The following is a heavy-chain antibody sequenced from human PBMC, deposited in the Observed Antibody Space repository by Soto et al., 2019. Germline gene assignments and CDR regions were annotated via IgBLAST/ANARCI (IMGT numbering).Heavy chain of an antibody. D-gene: IGHD3-3*01. J-gene: IGHJ3*02. CDR1: GDSVSSNSAA. CDR3: AGDSYYDFWSGYLTHDAFDI. Sequence: PSQTLSLTCAISGDSVSSNSAAWNLIRQSPSRGLEWLGRTYYRSKWYNDYAVSVKSRITINPDTSKDQFSLQLNSVTPEDTAVYYCAGDSYYDFWSGYLTHDAFDIWGQGTMVTVSS. V-gene: IGHV6-1*01. CDR2: TYYRSKWYN.